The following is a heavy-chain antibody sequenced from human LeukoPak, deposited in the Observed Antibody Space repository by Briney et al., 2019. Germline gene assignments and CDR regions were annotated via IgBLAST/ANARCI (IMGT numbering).Heavy chain of an antibody. CDR2: IFYSGST. CDR3: AKSNGYGLVDI. J-gene: IGHJ3*02. D-gene: IGHD3-10*01. CDR1: GGYITGYY. Sequence: PSETLSLTCTVSGGYITGYYWGWVRQPPGKGLEWIGNIFYSGSTYYSPSLKSRVTISLDTSRNQFSLKLNSVTAADTAVYYCAKSNGYGLVDIWGQGTMVTVSS. V-gene: IGHV4-39*07.